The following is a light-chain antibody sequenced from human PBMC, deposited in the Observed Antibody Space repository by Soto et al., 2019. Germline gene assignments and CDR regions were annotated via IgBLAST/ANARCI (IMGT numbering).Light chain of an antibody. V-gene: IGLV7-43*01. CDR3: LLYFGGAQLV. CDR2: STS. CDR1: TGAVTSGYY. Sequence: QAVVPQEPSLTVSPRGTVTLTCASSTGAVTSGYYPNWFQQKPGQAPRALICSTSNKHSWTPARFSGSLLGGKAALTLSGVQPEYEAEYYCLLYFGGAQLVFGGGTELTLL. J-gene: IGLJ2*01.